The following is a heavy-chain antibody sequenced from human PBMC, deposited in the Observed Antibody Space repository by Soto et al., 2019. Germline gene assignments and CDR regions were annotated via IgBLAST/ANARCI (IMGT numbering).Heavy chain of an antibody. CDR2: ISHDGGIK. CDR3: AREHDAWDV. D-gene: IGHD1-1*01. V-gene: IGHV3-30-3*01. Sequence: QVQLVESGGGVVQPGRSLTLSCAASGFPFTSYAIHWVRQAPGKGLEWVAGISHDGGIKHYADSVKGRFTISRDNSKNTLYLKMNSLRDEDTAVYHCAREHDAWDVWGQGTTVTVAS. J-gene: IGHJ6*02. CDR1: GFPFTSYA.